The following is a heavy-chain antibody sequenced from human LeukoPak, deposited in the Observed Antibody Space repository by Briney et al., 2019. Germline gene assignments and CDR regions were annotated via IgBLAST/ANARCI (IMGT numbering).Heavy chain of an antibody. D-gene: IGHD5-12*01. CDR2: IYYSGST. V-gene: IGHV4-59*01. CDR1: GGSISSYY. CDR3: ARSGLDSRYYFGMDV. Sequence: PSETLSLTCTVSGGSISSYYWSWIRQPPGGGLEWIGFIYYSGSTNYNPSLKRRVTISLDTSKSQFSLKLRSVTAADTAVYYCARSGLDSRYYFGMDVWGQGTTVTVSS. J-gene: IGHJ6*02.